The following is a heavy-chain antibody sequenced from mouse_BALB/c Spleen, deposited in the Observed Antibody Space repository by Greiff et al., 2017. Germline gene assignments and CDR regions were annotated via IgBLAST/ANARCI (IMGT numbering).Heavy chain of an antibody. D-gene: IGHD1-1*01. V-gene: IGHV1-9*01. CDR3: ARSYGSSTYAMDY. J-gene: IGHJ4*01. Sequence: VKLMESGAELMKPGASVKISCKATGYTFSSYWIEWVKQRPGHGLEWIGEILPGSGSTNYNEKFKGKATFTADTSSNTAYMQLSSLTSEDSAVYYCARSYGSSTYAMDYWGQGTSVTVSS. CDR2: ILPGSGST. CDR1: GYTFSSYW.